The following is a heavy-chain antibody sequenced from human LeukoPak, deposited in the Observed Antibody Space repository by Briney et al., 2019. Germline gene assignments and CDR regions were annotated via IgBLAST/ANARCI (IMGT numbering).Heavy chain of an antibody. CDR3: ARDRLHDSSPETTPWYDP. D-gene: IGHD5-24*01. Sequence: GASVKVSCKASGYTFTDYYMHWVQQAPGKGLEWMGRVDPEDGETIYAEKFQGRVTITADTSTDTAYMELSSLRAEDTAVYYCARDRLHDSSPETTPWYDPWGQGTLVTVSS. CDR2: VDPEDGET. CDR1: GYTFTDYY. J-gene: IGHJ5*02. V-gene: IGHV1-69-2*01.